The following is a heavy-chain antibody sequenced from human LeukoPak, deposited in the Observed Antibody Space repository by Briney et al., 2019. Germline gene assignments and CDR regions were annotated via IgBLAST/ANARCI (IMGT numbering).Heavy chain of an antibody. J-gene: IGHJ4*02. D-gene: IGHD6-19*01. V-gene: IGHV3-7*01. CDR1: GFTFTSHW. Sequence: PGGSLRLSCIASGFTFTSHWMTWVRQAPGKGLEWVANIREDGGEIYYLDSVEGRFTISRDNAKNSLYLLMNSLRAEDTAVYYCAKVGDSSGWYFDYWGQGTLVSVSP. CDR2: IREDGGEI. CDR3: AKVGDSSGWYFDY.